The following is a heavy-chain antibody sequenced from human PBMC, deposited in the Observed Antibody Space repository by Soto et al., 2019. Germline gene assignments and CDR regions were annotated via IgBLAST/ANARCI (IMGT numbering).Heavy chain of an antibody. V-gene: IGHV3-23*01. J-gene: IGHJ3*02. CDR2: ISGSGGST. D-gene: IGHD2-2*01. CDR1: GFTFSSYA. CDR3: AKDLRVVPAAPDAFDI. Sequence: GGSLRLSCAASGFTFSSYAVSWVRQAPGKGLEWVSAISGSGGSTYYADSVKGRFTISRDNSKNTLYLQMNSLRAEDTAVYYCAKDLRVVPAAPDAFDIWGQGTMVTVSS.